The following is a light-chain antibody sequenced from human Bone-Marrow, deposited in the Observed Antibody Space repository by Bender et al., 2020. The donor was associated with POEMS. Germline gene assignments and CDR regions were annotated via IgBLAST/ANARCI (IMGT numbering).Light chain of an antibody. Sequence: QSALTQPASVSGSPGQSITISCTGASSDVGAYNLVSWFQQHPGKAPKLIIYEGSKRPSGVSSRFSGSKSGNTASLTISALQAEDEADYSCCSYAGYTSFSVFGGGTKLTV. CDR1: SSDVGAYNL. V-gene: IGLV2-23*01. J-gene: IGLJ3*02. CDR2: EGS. CDR3: CSYAGYTSFSV.